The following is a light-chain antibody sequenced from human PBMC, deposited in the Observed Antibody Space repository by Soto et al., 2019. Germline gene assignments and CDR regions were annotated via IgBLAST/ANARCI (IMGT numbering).Light chain of an antibody. CDR2: GAS. CDR3: QQYGSSPPYT. J-gene: IGKJ1*01. CDR1: QSVSSSY. V-gene: IGKV3-20*01. Sequence: EIVLTQSPGTLSLSPGERATLSCRASQSVSSSYLAWYQQKPGQAPRLLIYGASSRVTGIPDMFSGSGSGIDFTLTISRLEPEDFAVYYCQQYGSSPPYTFGQGTKVEIK.